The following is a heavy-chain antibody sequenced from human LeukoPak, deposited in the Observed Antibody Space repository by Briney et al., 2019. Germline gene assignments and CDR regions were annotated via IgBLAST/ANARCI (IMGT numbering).Heavy chain of an antibody. CDR3: ARTYDSSGYSLGWFDP. D-gene: IGHD3-22*01. Sequence: PSETLSLTCTVSGGSISSSSYYWGWIRQPPGKGLEWIGSIYYSGSTYYNPSLKSRVTISVDTSKNQFSLKLSSVTAADTAVYYCARTYDSSGYSLGWFDPWGQGTLVTVSS. J-gene: IGHJ5*02. CDR1: GGSISSSSYY. V-gene: IGHV4-39*07. CDR2: IYYSGST.